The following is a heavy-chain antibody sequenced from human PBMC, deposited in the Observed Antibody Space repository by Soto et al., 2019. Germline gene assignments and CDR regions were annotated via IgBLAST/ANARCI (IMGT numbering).Heavy chain of an antibody. CDR3: AGTKTKEFDGLDV. Sequence: QVQLVESGGGVVQPGGSLRISCEGSGFTFSRYGMHWVRQAPGKGLEWVAVIWFDGGRKYYADSVKSRFTISRDNSKSTVYLQMNSLRGEDTAVYYCAGTKTKEFDGLDVWGQGTTVIVSS. CDR2: IWFDGGRK. V-gene: IGHV3-33*01. J-gene: IGHJ6*02. D-gene: IGHD3-10*01. CDR1: GFTFSRYG.